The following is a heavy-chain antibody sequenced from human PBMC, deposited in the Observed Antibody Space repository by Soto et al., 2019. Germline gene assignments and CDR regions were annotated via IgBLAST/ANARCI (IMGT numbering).Heavy chain of an antibody. CDR2: IYPGDSDT. V-gene: IGHV5-51*01. Sequence: VESLNICCQVSGYSFTSYCIGWVLQMPGKGLEWMGIIYPGDSDTRYSPSFQGQVTISADKSISTAYLQWSSLKASDTAMYYCARVYSSTWTYYYYGMDVWGQGTTVTVSS. D-gene: IGHD6-13*01. J-gene: IGHJ6*01. CDR1: GYSFTSYC. CDR3: ARVYSSTWTYYYYGMDV.